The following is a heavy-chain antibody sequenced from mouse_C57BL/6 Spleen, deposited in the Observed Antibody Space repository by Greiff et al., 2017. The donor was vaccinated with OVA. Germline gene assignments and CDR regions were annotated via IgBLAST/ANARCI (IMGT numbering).Heavy chain of an antibody. V-gene: IGHV1-15*01. J-gene: IGHJ2*01. CDR2: IDPETGGT. Sequence: QVQLQQSGAELVRPGASVTLSCKASGYTFTDYEMHWVKQTPVHGLEWIGAIDPETGGTAYNQTFKGKAILTADKSSSTVYMELRSLTSEDSAVYYCTRYPVVAGIDDWGQGTTLTVSS. D-gene: IGHD1-1*01. CDR1: GYTFTDYE. CDR3: TRYPVVAGIDD.